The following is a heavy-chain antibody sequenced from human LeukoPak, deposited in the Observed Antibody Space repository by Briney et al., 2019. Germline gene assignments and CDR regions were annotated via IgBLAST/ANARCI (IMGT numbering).Heavy chain of an antibody. CDR3: ARAWGTYYDFWSGYYYNWFDP. D-gene: IGHD3-3*01. CDR1: GYSFTSYW. J-gene: IGHJ5*02. Sequence: GESLKISCKGSGYSFTSYWIGWVRQMPGKGLEWMGIIYPGDSDTRYSPSFQGQVTISADKSISTAYLQWSSLRSEDTAVYYCARAWGTYYDFWSGYYYNWFDPWGQGTLVTVSS. CDR2: IYPGDSDT. V-gene: IGHV5-51*01.